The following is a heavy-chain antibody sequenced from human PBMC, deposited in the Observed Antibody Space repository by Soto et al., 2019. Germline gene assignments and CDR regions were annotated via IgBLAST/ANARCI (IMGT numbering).Heavy chain of an antibody. CDR2: IYHSGST. D-gene: IGHD5-18*01. Sequence: QLQLQESGSGLVKPSQTLSLTCAVSGGSISSGGYSWSWIRQPPGKGLEWIGYIYHSGSTYYNPSLQSRFTLAVDRSKNQCSLKLSPVTAADTAVYYCARDRVGYSYGLPYNWFDPWGQGTLVTVSS. CDR3: ARDRVGYSYGLPYNWFDP. CDR1: GGSISSGGYS. V-gene: IGHV4-30-2*01. J-gene: IGHJ5*02.